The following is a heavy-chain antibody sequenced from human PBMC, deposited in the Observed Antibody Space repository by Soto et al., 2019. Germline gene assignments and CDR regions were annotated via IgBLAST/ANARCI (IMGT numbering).Heavy chain of an antibody. V-gene: IGHV1-69*01. CDR2: IIPITATA. CDR1: GGTFGSYA. CDR3: ARSQGSSTSLEIYYYYYYGMDV. Sequence: QVQLVQSGAEVKKPGSSVKVSCKASGGTFGSYAISWVRQAPGQGLEWMGGIIPITATANYAQKFQGRVKITADESTGTASMQLSSLRSEDTAVYYCARSQGSSTSLEIYYYYYYGMDVWGQGTTVTVSS. D-gene: IGHD2-2*01. J-gene: IGHJ6*02.